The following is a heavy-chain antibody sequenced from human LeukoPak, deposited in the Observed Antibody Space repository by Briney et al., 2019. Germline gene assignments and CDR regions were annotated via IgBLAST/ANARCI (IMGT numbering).Heavy chain of an antibody. Sequence: SETLSLTCTVSGGSISSSSYYWSWIRQPPGKGLEWIGYIYYSGSTNYNPSLKSRVTISVDTSKNQFSLKLSSVTAADTAVYYCARGYYNWTYYDCVWGSYAWRAFDYWGQGTLVTVSS. V-gene: IGHV4-61*01. CDR1: GGSISSSSYY. J-gene: IGHJ4*02. D-gene: IGHD3-16*01. CDR3: ARGYYNWTYYDCVWGSYAWRAFDY. CDR2: IYYSGST.